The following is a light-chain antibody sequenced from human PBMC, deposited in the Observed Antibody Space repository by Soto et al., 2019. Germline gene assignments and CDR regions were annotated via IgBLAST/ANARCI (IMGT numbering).Light chain of an antibody. CDR1: SY. V-gene: IGLV2-11*01. CDR2: DVS. J-gene: IGLJ3*02. CDR3: CSYADTDRV. Sequence: QSALTQPRSVSGSPGQSVTISCTGTSYVSWYQQHPGKAPKLMIYDVSERPSGVPDRFSGSKSGNTASLTISGLQAEDEADYYCCSYADTDRVFGGGTQLTVL.